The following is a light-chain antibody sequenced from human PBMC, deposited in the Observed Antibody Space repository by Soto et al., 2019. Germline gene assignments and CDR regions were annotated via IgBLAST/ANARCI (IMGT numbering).Light chain of an antibody. CDR1: SSLLSKDH. CDR2: WAS. CDR3: HQYYDLPT. Sequence: DIILTQSPDSLAVSLGERATINCKSSSSLLSKDHLAWYQQRPGQPPKLLLNWASIRESGVPDRFSGSGSGTDFTLTITTVQPEDVAVYICHQYYDLPTFGQGTKVQVK. J-gene: IGKJ1*01. V-gene: IGKV4-1*01.